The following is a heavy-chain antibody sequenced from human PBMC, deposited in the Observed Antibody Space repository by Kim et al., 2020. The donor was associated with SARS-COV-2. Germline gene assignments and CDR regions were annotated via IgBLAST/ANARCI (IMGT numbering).Heavy chain of an antibody. Sequence: SETLSLTCAVYGGSFSGYYWSWIRQPPGKGLEWIGEINHSGSTNYNPSLKSRVTISVDTSKNQFSLKLSSVTAADTAVYYCATSGLYDSSGYPFDYWGQGTLVTVSS. CDR3: ATSGLYDSSGYPFDY. CDR1: GGSFSGYY. CDR2: INHSGST. V-gene: IGHV4-34*01. J-gene: IGHJ4*02. D-gene: IGHD3-22*01.